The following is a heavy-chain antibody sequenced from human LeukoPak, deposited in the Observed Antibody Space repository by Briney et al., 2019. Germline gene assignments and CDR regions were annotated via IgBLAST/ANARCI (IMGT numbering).Heavy chain of an antibody. CDR1: GFTFRSYA. CDR2: IRYDGSKT. J-gene: IGHJ4*02. D-gene: IGHD6-19*01. V-gene: IGHV3-30*02. Sequence: GGSLRLSCAASGFTFRSYAMHWVRQAPGKGLAWVAFIRYDGSKTFYGESVKGRFTISRENPKSTLNLQRNGVSNEDTAVYYCTTEAGDYSSVRGFDYWSEGTLVTVSS. CDR3: TTEAGDYSSVRGFDY.